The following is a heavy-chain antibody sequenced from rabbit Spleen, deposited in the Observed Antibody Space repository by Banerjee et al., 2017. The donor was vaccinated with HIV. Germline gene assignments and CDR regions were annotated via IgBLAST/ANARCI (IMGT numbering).Heavy chain of an antibody. CDR3: ARDTSSSFSSYGMDL. J-gene: IGHJ6*01. CDR1: GFSFSSSNY. CDR2: IYISTGNT. Sequence: QQQLEESGGGLVKPGGTLTLTCKASGFSFSSSNYMCWVRQAPGKGLEWIACIYISTGNTYYASWARGRFTISKTSSTTVTLQMTSLTAADTATYFCARDTSSSFSSYGMDLWGPGTLVTVS. V-gene: IGHV1S45*01. D-gene: IGHD1-1*01.